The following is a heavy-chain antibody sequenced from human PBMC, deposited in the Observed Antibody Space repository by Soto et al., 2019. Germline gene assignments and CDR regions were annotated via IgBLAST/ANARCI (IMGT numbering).Heavy chain of an antibody. CDR3: ARAGIRHYGSGRMDV. CDR2: IYYSGST. CDR1: GGSISSYY. Sequence: SETLSLTCTVSGGSISSYYWSWIRQPPGKGLEWIGYIYYSGSTNYNPSLKSRVTISVDTSKNQFSLKLSSVTAADTAVYYCARAGIRHYGSGRMDVWGQGTTVTVSS. J-gene: IGHJ6*02. D-gene: IGHD3-10*01. V-gene: IGHV4-59*01.